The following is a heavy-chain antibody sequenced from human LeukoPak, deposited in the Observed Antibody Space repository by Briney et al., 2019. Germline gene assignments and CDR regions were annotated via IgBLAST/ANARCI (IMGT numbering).Heavy chain of an antibody. CDR2: IWYDGSNK. CDR1: GFTFSSYW. CDR3: ARGADTIFGVVNRLNWFDP. D-gene: IGHD3-3*01. Sequence: GGSLRLSCAASGFTFSSYWMSWVRQAPGKGLEWVAVIWYDGSNKYYADFVKGRFTISRDNSKNTLYLQMNSLRAEDTAVYYCARGADTIFGVVNRLNWFDPWGQGTLVTVSS. V-gene: IGHV3-33*08. J-gene: IGHJ5*02.